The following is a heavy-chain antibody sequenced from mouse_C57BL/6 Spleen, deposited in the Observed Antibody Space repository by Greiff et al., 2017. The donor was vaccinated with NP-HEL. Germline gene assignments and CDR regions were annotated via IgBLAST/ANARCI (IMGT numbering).Heavy chain of an antibody. D-gene: IGHD1-1*01. CDR1: GFTFTDYG. V-gene: IGHV5-17*01. CDR2: ISSGSSTI. Sequence: EVLLVESGGGLVKPGGSLKLSCAASGFTFTDYGMHWVRQAPEKGLEWVAYISSGSSTIYYADTVKGRFTISRDNAKNTLFLQMNSLRSEDTAMYYCARPRGSSYYYFDYWGQGTTLTVSS. J-gene: IGHJ2*01. CDR3: ARPRGSSYYYFDY.